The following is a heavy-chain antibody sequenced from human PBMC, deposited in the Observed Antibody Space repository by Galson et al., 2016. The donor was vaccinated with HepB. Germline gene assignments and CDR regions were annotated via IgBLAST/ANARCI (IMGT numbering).Heavy chain of an antibody. V-gene: IGHV3-7*01. D-gene: IGHD1-7*01. CDR2: IKQDGSEK. J-gene: IGHJ3*02. Sequence: SLRLSCAASGFTFSSYWMSWVRQAPGKGLEWVANIKQDGSEKYYVDSVKGRFTISRDNAKNSLYLQMNSLRAEDTAVYYCAKEWDNWDYGEGDEAFDIWGQGTMVTVSS. CDR3: AKEWDNWDYGEGDEAFDI. CDR1: GFTFSSYW.